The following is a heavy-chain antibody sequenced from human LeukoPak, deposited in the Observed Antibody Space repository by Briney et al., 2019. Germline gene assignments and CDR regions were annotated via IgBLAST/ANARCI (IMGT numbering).Heavy chain of an antibody. CDR3: AKGADIDL. J-gene: IGHJ5*02. D-gene: IGHD3-16*01. Sequence: GGSLTLSCATSGFTFTNYAMNWVRQAPGKGLEWVSAVTGPGDTTYYADSVKGRFFMSREDSKTTVYLQMNSLRAEDTAIYYCAKGADIDLWGWGNLVTVSS. V-gene: IGHV3-23*01. CDR1: GFTFTNYA. CDR2: VTGPGDTT.